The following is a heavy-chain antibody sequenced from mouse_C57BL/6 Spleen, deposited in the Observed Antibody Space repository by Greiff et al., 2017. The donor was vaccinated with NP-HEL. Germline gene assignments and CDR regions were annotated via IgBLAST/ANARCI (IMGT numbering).Heavy chain of an antibody. CDR1: GYTFTSYW. J-gene: IGHJ3*01. D-gene: IGHD1-1*01. Sequence: VQLQQPGAELVMPGASVKLSCKASGYTFTSYWMHWVKQRPGQGLEWIGEIDPSDSYTNYNQKFKGKSTMTVDKSSSTAYMRLSSLTSEDSAVYYGAVGYYGSSAWFACWGQGTLVAVSA. CDR2: IDPSDSYT. V-gene: IGHV1-69*01. CDR3: AVGYYGSSAWFAC.